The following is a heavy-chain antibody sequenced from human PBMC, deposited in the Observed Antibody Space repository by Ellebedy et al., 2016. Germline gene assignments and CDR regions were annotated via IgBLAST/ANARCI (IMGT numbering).Heavy chain of an antibody. CDR3: RQGHYFDQ. Sequence: GESLKISXATSGFTFSNYFMTWIRQAPGKGLEWVATISVGGDNTFFADSVKGRFTISRDNSKNTLYLQMNNLRVDDTALYYCRQGHYFDQWGQGALVTVSS. CDR2: ISVGGDNT. V-gene: IGHV3-23*01. J-gene: IGHJ4*02. CDR1: GFTFSNYF.